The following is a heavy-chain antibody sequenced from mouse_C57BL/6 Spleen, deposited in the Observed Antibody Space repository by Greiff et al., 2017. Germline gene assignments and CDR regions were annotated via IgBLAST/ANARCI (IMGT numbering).Heavy chain of an antibody. J-gene: IGHJ2*01. Sequence: QVQLQQSGAELVRPGASVTLSCKASGYTFTDYEMHWVKQTPVHGLEWIGAIDPETGGTTYNQKFKGKAILTADKSSSTAYMELRSLTSEDSAVYYGTDYYGSSFDYWGQGTTLTVSS. CDR3: TDYYGSSFDY. D-gene: IGHD1-1*01. CDR1: GYTFTDYE. V-gene: IGHV1-15*01. CDR2: IDPETGGT.